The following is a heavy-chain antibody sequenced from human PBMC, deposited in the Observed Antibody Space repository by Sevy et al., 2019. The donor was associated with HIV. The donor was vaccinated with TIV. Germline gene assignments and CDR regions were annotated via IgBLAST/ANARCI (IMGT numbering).Heavy chain of an antibody. Sequence: GGSLRLSCAASGFTFSSYWMSWVRQAPGKGLEWVANIKQDGSEKYYVDSVKGRFTISRDNAKNSLYLQMNSLRAEDKAVYYCARDQRVKYCGGGSCYSRAPFDYWGQGTLVTVSS. CDR3: ARDQRVKYCGGGSCYSRAPFDY. J-gene: IGHJ4*02. CDR1: GFTFSSYW. CDR2: IKQDGSEK. V-gene: IGHV3-7*03. D-gene: IGHD2-15*01.